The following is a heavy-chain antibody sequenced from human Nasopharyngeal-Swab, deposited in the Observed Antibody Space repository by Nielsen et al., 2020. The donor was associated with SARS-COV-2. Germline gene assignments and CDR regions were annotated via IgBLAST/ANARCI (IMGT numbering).Heavy chain of an antibody. V-gene: IGHV3-53*01. CDR3: ARVLDGYNGFDY. CDR2: IYPGGST. J-gene: IGHJ4*02. D-gene: IGHD5-24*01. Sequence: GESLKISCAASGFAFSDYYMSWVRQAPGKGLEWVSIIYPGGSTYYADSVKGRFTISRDSSRNTLYLQMNSLTAEDTAVYYCARVLDGYNGFDYWGQGTLVTVSS. CDR1: GFAFSDYY.